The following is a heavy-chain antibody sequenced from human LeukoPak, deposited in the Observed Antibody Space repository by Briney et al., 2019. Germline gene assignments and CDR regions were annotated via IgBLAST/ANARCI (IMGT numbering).Heavy chain of an antibody. Sequence: GASVKVSCKASGYTFTSYAMHWVRQAPGQGLEWMGIINPSSGSTSYAQRFQGRVTVTKDTSTSTVYMDLSSLRSEDTAMYYCARAPRYGPSDYWGQGTLVTVTS. CDR1: GYTFTSYA. D-gene: IGHD5-18*01. V-gene: IGHV1-46*01. J-gene: IGHJ4*02. CDR3: ARAPRYGPSDY. CDR2: INPSSGST.